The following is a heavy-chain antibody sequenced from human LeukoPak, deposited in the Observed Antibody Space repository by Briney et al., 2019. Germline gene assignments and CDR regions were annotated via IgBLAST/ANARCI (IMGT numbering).Heavy chain of an antibody. V-gene: IGHV3-9*01. J-gene: IGHJ6*03. CDR3: ARVWSNVVVVAAHKGPYYYYYMDV. CDR1: GFSFDDYA. D-gene: IGHD2-15*01. Sequence: GGSLRLSCAASGFSFDDYAMHWVRQAPGKGLEWVSGISWDGGTFGYADSVKGRFTISRDNARNSLYLQMNSLRAEDTALYYCARVWSNVVVVAAHKGPYYYYYMDVWGKGTTVTVSS. CDR2: ISWDGGTF.